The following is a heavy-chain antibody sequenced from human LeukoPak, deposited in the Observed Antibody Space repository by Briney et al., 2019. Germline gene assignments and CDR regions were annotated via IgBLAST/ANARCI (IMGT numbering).Heavy chain of an antibody. J-gene: IGHJ4*02. CDR2: ISYDGSNK. CDR3: AAPHRTTDY. V-gene: IGHV3-30*03. Sequence: QPGRSLRLSCAASGFTFSSYGMHWVRQAPGKGLEWVAVISYDGSNKYYADSVKGRFTISRDNSKNTLYLQMNSLRAEDTAVYYCAAPHRTTDYWGQGTLVTVSS. D-gene: IGHD1-14*01. CDR1: GFTFSSYG.